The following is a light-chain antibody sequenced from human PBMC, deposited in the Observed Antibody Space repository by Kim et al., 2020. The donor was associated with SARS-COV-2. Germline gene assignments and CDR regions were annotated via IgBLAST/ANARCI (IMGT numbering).Light chain of an antibody. Sequence: QSALTQPASVSGSPGQSIAISCTGTSSDVGSYNLVSWYQQHPGKAPKVMIYEVTKRPSGVSNRFSGSKSGNTASLTISGLQAEDEADYYCCSYAGSSTLVFGGGTQLTFL. J-gene: IGLJ2*01. CDR2: EVT. CDR3: CSYAGSSTLV. CDR1: SSDVGSYNL. V-gene: IGLV2-23*02.